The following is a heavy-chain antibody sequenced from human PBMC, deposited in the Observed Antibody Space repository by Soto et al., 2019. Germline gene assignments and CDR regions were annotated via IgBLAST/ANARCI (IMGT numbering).Heavy chain of an antibody. Sequence: GASVKVSCKASGGTFSSYAISWVRQAPGQGLEWMGGIIPIFGTANYAQKFQGRVTITADKSTSTAYMELSSLRSEDTAVYYCARNDYGDYDFDLWGRGTLVTVSS. CDR2: IIPIFGTA. V-gene: IGHV1-69*06. D-gene: IGHD4-17*01. J-gene: IGHJ2*01. CDR3: ARNDYGDYDFDL. CDR1: GGTFSSYA.